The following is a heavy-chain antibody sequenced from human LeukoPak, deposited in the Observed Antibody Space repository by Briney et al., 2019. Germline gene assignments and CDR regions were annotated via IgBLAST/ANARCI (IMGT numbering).Heavy chain of an antibody. J-gene: IGHJ4*02. CDR3: ARENSRGRFDY. Sequence: SQTLSLTCGISGDSVSSNSGAWNWIRQSPSRGLEWLGRTYYRSKWYNNYAVSVKSRITINPDSSKNPVSLQLNSVTPEDTAMYYCARENSRGRFDYWGQGTLVTVSS. D-gene: IGHD6-19*01. CDR1: GDSVSSNSGA. CDR2: TYYRSKWYN. V-gene: IGHV6-1*01.